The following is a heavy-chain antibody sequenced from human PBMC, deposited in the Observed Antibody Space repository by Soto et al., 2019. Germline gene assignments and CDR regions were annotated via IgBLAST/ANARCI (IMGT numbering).Heavy chain of an antibody. D-gene: IGHD2-21*01. Sequence: EVQLVESGGDLVQPGGSLRVSCAASGFSFSDYWMTWVRQAPGKGLEWVANINQGGSEPYYADSMKGRFTISRDNVKKSLYLQMNSLRVDDTAGYYCARESVDWRRQSQTDYCGQGTLVTVSS. CDR1: GFSFSDYW. CDR2: INQGGSEP. V-gene: IGHV3-7*01. CDR3: ARESVDWRRQSQTDY. J-gene: IGHJ4*02.